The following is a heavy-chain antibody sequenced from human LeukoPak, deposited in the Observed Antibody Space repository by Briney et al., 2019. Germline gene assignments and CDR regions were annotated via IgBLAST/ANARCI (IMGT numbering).Heavy chain of an antibody. D-gene: IGHD3-16*01. CDR1: GYTSTSYD. CDR3: ARVWVDGPFDY. Sequence: ASVKVSRKASGYTSTSYDINSVRQATGQGLEWMGWMNPNSGNTGYAQKFQGRVTMTRNTSISTAYMELSSLRSEDTAVYYCARVWVDGPFDYWGQGTLVTVSS. CDR2: MNPNSGNT. V-gene: IGHV1-8*01. J-gene: IGHJ4*02.